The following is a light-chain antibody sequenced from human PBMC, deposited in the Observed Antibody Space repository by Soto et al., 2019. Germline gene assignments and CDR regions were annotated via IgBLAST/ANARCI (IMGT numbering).Light chain of an antibody. CDR1: QTMTRAY. CDR3: QQYNNWST. V-gene: IGKV3D-20*02. CDR2: AAS. Sequence: EIVLMQSPGTLSLSPGERATLSCRASQTMTRAYVAWYQQKPGQAPRLLIYAASYRATGISDKFSGSGSGTDFSLTISRLEPEDSAVYYCQQYNNWSTFGQGTRLEIK. J-gene: IGKJ5*01.